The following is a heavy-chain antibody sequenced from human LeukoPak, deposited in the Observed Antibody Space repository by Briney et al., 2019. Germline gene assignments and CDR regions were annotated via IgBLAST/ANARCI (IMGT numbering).Heavy chain of an antibody. CDR2: IIPIFGTA. Sequence: SVKVSCKASGGTFGSYAISWVRQAPGQGLEWMGGIIPIFGTANYAQKFQGRVTITADESTSTAYMELSSLRSEDTAVYYCRVVVGATVRPDYWGQGTLVTVSS. V-gene: IGHV1-69*13. CDR1: GGTFGSYA. J-gene: IGHJ4*02. D-gene: IGHD1-26*01. CDR3: RVVVGATVRPDY.